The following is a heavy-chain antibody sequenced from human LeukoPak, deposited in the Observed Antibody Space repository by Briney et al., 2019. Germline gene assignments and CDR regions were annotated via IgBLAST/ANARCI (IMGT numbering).Heavy chain of an antibody. J-gene: IGHJ4*02. V-gene: IGHV3-33*08. CDR3: ASGTSGWYFDY. CDR1: GFTFSSYG. D-gene: IGHD6-19*01. CDR2: IWYGGSNK. Sequence: GGSLRLSCAASGFTFSSYGMHWVRQAPGKGLEWVAVIWYGGSNKYYADSVKGRFTISRDNSKNTLYLQMNSLRAEDTAVYYCASGTSGWYFDYWGQGTLVTVSS.